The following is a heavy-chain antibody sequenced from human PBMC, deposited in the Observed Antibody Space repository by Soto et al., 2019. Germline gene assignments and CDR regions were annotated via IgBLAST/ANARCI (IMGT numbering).Heavy chain of an antibody. V-gene: IGHV1-69*06. J-gene: IGHJ6*02. CDR3: TRVVIPGFGSYYGMDV. Sequence: QVQLVQSGAEVKKPGSSVKVSCEASGGAFSSYAISWVRQAPGQGLEWMGGVSPIFETAKYAQQFQGRVTITADKSTGIAYMELRSLRSDDTAVYYCTRVVIPGFGSYYGMDVWGQGTTVTVSS. CDR2: VSPIFETA. D-gene: IGHD3-16*02. CDR1: GGAFSSYA.